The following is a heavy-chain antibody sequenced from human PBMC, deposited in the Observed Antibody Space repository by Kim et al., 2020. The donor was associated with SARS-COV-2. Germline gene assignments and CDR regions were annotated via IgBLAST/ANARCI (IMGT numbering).Heavy chain of an antibody. V-gene: IGHV6-1*01. D-gene: IGHD4-17*01. CDR3: TRDRFGLRVHFDY. CDR2: TYYRSKWYY. CDR1: GDSVSSDSAA. Sequence: SQTLSLTCAISGDSVSSDSAAWNWIRQSPSRGLEWLGKTYYRSKWYYEYAVSVKSRITINPDTSKNQFSLQLNSVTPEDTAVYYCTRDRFGLRVHFDYWGQATLVTVSS. J-gene: IGHJ4*02.